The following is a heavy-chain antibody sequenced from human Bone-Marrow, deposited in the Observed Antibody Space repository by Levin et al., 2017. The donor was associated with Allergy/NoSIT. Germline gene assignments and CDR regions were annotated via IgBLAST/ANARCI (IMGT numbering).Heavy chain of an antibody. J-gene: IGHJ4*02. CDR3: AKGSRSNPFDY. CDR2: ISYDGNNK. D-gene: IGHD2-2*01. CDR1: GFTFSNYG. Sequence: LSLTCAASGFTFSNYGMHWVRQAPGKGLELVALISYDGNNKYYADSVKGRFSISRDNSKNTLYLQMNSLTAEDTAVYYCAKGSRSNPFDYWGQGTLVTVSS. V-gene: IGHV3-30*18.